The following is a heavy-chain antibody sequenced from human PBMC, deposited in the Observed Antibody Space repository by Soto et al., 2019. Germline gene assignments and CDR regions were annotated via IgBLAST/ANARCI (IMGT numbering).Heavy chain of an antibody. CDR1: GGTFSSYA. CDR2: IIPIFGTA. CDR3: ATDSSGYYSAFDY. J-gene: IGHJ4*02. D-gene: IGHD3-22*01. V-gene: IGHV1-69*13. Sequence: ASVKVSCKASGGTFSSYAISWVRQAPGQGLEWMGGIIPIFGTANYAQKFQGRVTITADESTSTAYMELSSLRSEDTAVYYCATDSSGYYSAFDYWGQGTLVTVSS.